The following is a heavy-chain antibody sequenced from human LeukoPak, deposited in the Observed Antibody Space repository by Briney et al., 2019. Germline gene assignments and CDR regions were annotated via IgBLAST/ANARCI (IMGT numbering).Heavy chain of an antibody. J-gene: IGHJ4*02. CDR1: GGSFSGYY. CDR2: INHSGST. CDR3: AREHELAAAGTELDY. D-gene: IGHD6-13*01. Sequence: PSETQSLTCAVYGGSFSGYYWSWIRQPPGKGLEWIGEINHSGSTNYNPSLKSRVTISVDTSKNQFSLKLSSVTAADTAVYYCAREHELAAAGTELDYWGQGTLVTVSS. V-gene: IGHV4-34*01.